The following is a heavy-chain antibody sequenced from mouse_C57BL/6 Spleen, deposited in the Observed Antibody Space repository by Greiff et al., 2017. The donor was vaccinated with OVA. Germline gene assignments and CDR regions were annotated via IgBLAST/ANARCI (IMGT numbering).Heavy chain of an antibody. CDR1: GFTFSSYA. V-gene: IGHV5-4*01. D-gene: IGHD2-12*01. J-gene: IGHJ3*01. CDR2: ISDGGSYT. CDR3: ARDDYSEFAY. Sequence: VQLKESGGGLVKPGGSLKLSCAASGFTFSSYAMSWVRQTPEKRLEWVATISDGGSYTYYPYNVKRRFTISRDNAKNNLYLQMSHLKSEDTAMYYCARDDYSEFAYWGQGTLVTVSA.